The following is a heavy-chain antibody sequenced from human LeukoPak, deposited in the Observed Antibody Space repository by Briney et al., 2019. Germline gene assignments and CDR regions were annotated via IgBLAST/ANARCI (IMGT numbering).Heavy chain of an antibody. Sequence: GGSLRLSCAASGFTFSDYYMSWIRQAPGKGLEWVAVISYDGNNKYYADSVKGRFTISRDNAKNSLYLQMNSLRAEDTAVYYCAELGITMIGGVWGKGTTVTISS. V-gene: IGHV3-30*18. J-gene: IGHJ6*04. CDR2: ISYDGNNK. CDR1: GFTFSDYY. CDR3: AELGITMIGGV. D-gene: IGHD3-10*02.